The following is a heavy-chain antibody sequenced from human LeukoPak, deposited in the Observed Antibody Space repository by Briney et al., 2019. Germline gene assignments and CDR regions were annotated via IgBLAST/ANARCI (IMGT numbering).Heavy chain of an antibody. CDR2: ISGSGGST. J-gene: IGHJ4*02. CDR1: GFTFSSYA. Sequence: PGGSLRLSCAASGFTFSSYAMSWVRQAPGKGLEWVSAISGSGGSTYYADSVKGRFTISRNNSKNTLYLQMNSLRAEDTAVYYCAKMLTMVRGASGYWGQGTLVTVSS. D-gene: IGHD3-10*01. CDR3: AKMLTMVRGASGY. V-gene: IGHV3-23*01.